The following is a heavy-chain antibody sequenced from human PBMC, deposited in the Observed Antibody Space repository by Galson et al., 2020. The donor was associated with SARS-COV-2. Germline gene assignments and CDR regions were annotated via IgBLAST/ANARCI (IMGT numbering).Heavy chain of an antibody. CDR3: ARDASWAMFAMDV. V-gene: IGHV3-21*01. D-gene: IGHD3-10*02. Sequence: ESLKIPCAVPGFTFNSYSMNWVRQAPGKGLERVSAISSSSDYIYNADSVKGRFTIARDNGKNSLYLQMNSLRAEDTVVYYCARDASWAMFAMDVWGQGTTVTVSS. CDR2: ISSSSDYI. J-gene: IGHJ6*02. CDR1: GFTFNSYS.